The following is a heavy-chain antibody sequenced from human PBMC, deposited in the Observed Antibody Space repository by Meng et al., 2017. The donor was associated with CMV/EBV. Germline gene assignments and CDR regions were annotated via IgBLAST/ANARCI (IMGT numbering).Heavy chain of an antibody. Sequence: ASVKVSCKASGYTFTSYGISWVRRAPGQGLEWMGWISAYNGNTNYARKLQGRVTMTTDTSTSTAYMELRSLRSDDTAVYYCAREDYYDSSGYYPFDYWGQGTLVTVSS. D-gene: IGHD3-22*01. CDR3: AREDYYDSSGYYPFDY. V-gene: IGHV1-18*01. CDR1: GYTFTSYG. J-gene: IGHJ4*02. CDR2: ISAYNGNT.